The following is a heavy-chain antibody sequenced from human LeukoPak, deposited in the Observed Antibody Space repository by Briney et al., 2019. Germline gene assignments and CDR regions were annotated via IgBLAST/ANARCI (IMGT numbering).Heavy chain of an antibody. CDR1: GVIIGGSS. V-gene: IGHV3-49*04. J-gene: IGHJ4*02. CDR3: IRVHYCDSVGEYYFDY. D-gene: IGHD3-22*01. CDR2: IRSRAYGGTT. Sequence: GGSLCLSCTTSGVIIGGSSMTWVCQAPGKGLDWVGFIRSRAYGGTTEYAASVEGRFTISRDDSKSIAYHQMNSLKTEKTELYYSIRVHYCDSVGEYYFDYWGRGNLVTVSS.